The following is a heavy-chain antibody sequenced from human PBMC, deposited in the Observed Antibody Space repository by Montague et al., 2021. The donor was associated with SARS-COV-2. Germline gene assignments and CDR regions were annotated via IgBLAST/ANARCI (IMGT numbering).Heavy chain of an antibody. CDR1: GITFSNYA. D-gene: IGHD3-10*01. Sequence: SLRLSCAASGITFSNYAMSWVRQAPGKGLEWVSAISGSGGSTYYXDSVKGRFTISRDNSKNTLYLQMNSLRAGDTAVYYCAKDKGVAYYFDHWGQGTLVTVSS. V-gene: IGHV3-23*01. CDR3: AKDKGVAYYFDH. CDR2: ISGSGGST. J-gene: IGHJ4*02.